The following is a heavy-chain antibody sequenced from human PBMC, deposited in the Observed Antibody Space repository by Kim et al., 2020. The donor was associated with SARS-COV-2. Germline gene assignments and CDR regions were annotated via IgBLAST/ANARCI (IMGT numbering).Heavy chain of an antibody. Sequence: GNANYAQKVQGRVQITADESTSTAYVELSSLRSEDTAVYYCARDEEGMDVWGQGTTVTVSS. CDR2: GNA. V-gene: IGHV1-69*01. J-gene: IGHJ6*02. CDR3: ARDEEGMDV.